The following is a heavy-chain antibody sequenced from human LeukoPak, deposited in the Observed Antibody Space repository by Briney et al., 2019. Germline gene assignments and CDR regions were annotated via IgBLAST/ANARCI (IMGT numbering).Heavy chain of an antibody. Sequence: SVKVSCKASGYTFTGYGISWVRQAPGQGLEWMGWISAYNGNTNYAQKLQGRVTMTTDTSTSTAYMELRSLRPDDTAVYYCARVRKPINNWFDPWGQGTLVTVSS. V-gene: IGHV1-18*01. CDR2: ISAYNGNT. CDR3: ARVRKPINNWFDP. CDR1: GYTFTGYG. J-gene: IGHJ5*02.